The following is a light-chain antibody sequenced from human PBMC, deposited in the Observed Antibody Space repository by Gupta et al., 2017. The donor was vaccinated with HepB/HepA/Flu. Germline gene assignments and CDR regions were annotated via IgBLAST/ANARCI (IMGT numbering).Light chain of an antibody. V-gene: IGKV1-9*01. CDR2: AAS. CDR3: QQLESYPLT. J-gene: IGKJ4*01. Sequence: DIQLTQSPSFLSASVGDRVTITCRASQGISGYLGWYQQKPGKAPKLLIFAASTLQSGVTSRFSGSGSGTEFTLTISSLQPEDFATYYWQQLESYPLTFGGGTKVEIK. CDR1: QGISGY.